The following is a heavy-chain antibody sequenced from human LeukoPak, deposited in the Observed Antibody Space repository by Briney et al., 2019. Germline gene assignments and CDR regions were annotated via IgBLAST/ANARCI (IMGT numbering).Heavy chain of an antibody. V-gene: IGHV3-30*18. CDR2: ISYDGSNR. J-gene: IGHJ6*02. Sequence: PGRSLRLSCAASGFTFSSYGMHWVRQAPGKGLEWVAVISYDGSNRYYADSVKGRFTISRDNSKNTLYLQMNSLRAEDTAVYYCAKDSILPAANYYYGMDVWGQGTTVTVSS. CDR1: GFTFSSYG. CDR3: AKDSILPAANYYYGMDV. D-gene: IGHD2-2*01.